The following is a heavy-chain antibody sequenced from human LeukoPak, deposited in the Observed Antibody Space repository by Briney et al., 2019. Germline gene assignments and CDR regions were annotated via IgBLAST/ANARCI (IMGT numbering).Heavy chain of an antibody. V-gene: IGHV3-21*01. CDR1: GFTFSSYS. CDR2: ISSSSSYI. CDR3: ARDLSYSSSCMDY. Sequence: GGSLRLSCAASGFTFSSYSMNWVRQAPGKGLEWVSSISSSSSYIYYADSVKGRFTISRDNAKNSLYLQMNSLRAEDTAVYYCARDLSYSSSCMDYWGQGTLVTLSS. J-gene: IGHJ4*02. D-gene: IGHD6-13*01.